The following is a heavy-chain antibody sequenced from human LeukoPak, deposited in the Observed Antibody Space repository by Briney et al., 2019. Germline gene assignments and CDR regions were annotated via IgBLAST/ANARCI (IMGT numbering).Heavy chain of an antibody. CDR2: IYYSGST. CDR3: ARDEWELLYFDY. V-gene: IGHV4-59*11. D-gene: IGHD1-26*01. CDR1: GGSISSHY. J-gene: IGHJ4*02. Sequence: SETLSLTCTVSGGSISSHYWSWIRQPPGKGLEWIGYIYYSGSTNYNPSLKSRVTISVDTSKNQFSLKLSSVTAADTAVYYCARDEWELLYFDYWGQGTLVTVSS.